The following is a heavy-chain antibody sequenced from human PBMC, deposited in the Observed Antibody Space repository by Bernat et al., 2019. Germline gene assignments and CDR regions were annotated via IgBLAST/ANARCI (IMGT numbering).Heavy chain of an antibody. CDR2: ISGSGGST. Sequence: EVQLLESGGGLVQPGGSLRLSCAASGFTFSSYAMSWVRQAPGKGLECVSSISGSGGSTSYADSVKGRFTISSDNSKNTLYLQMNSLRAEDTAVYYCAKDQIGYPLYYFDYWGQGTLVTVSS. CDR3: AKDQIGYPLYYFDY. J-gene: IGHJ4*02. CDR1: GFTFSSYA. D-gene: IGHD3-22*01. V-gene: IGHV3-23*01.